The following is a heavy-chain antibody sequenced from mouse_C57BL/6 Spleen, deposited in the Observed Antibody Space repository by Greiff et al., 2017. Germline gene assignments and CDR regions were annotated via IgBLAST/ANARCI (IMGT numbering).Heavy chain of an antibody. CDR1: GFTFSDYG. V-gene: IGHV5-17*01. CDR2: ISSGSSTI. Sequence: EVQGVESGGGFVKPGGSLKLSCAASGFTFSDYGMHWVRQAPEKGLEWVAYISSGSSTIYYADTVKGRFTISRDNAKNTLFLQLTSLRSEDTAMYYCAIWRPNPENGNYAMDYWGQGTSVTVSS. D-gene: IGHD6-1*01. J-gene: IGHJ4*01. CDR3: AIWRPNPENGNYAMDY.